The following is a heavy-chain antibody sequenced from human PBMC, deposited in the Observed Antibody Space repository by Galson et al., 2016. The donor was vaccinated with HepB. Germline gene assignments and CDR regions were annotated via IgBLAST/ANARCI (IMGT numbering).Heavy chain of an antibody. CDR1: GFRSSRSR. D-gene: IGHD2-21*02. V-gene: IGHV3-7*03. CDR2: LWQDAHDK. J-gene: IGHJ3*01. Sequence: SLRLSCAGSGFRSSRSRMTWVRQAPGKGLEWVANLWQDAHDKKSVDAVKGRVTIHKDNAKNSLYLQMNSLRAEDTAVYFCTRDPYDSGGDGAFDVWGQGTMVTVSS. CDR3: TRDPYDSGGDGAFDV.